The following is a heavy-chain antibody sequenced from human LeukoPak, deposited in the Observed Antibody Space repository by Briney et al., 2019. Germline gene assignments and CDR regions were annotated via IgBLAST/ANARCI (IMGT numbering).Heavy chain of an antibody. D-gene: IGHD3-16*02. Sequence: GGSLRLSCAASGFTFSDYYMGWIRQAPGKGLEWVSYISSSGSTIYYADSVKGRFTISRDNAKNSLYLQMNSLRAEDTAVYYCARPTPPPGHIRAGFMITFGGVIDWGQGTLVTVSS. CDR2: ISSSGSTI. CDR3: ARPTPPPGHIRAGFMITFGGVID. V-gene: IGHV3-11*04. J-gene: IGHJ4*02. CDR1: GFTFSDYY.